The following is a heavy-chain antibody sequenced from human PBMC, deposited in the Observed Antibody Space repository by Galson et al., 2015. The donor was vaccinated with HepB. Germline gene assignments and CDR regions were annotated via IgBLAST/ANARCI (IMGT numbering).Heavy chain of an antibody. V-gene: IGHV3-23*01. CDR3: TVRGDYNGLQ. J-gene: IGHJ4*02. CDR2: IRGSGSTT. CDR1: GLTLATHG. D-gene: IGHD4-17*01. Sequence: SLRLSCAASGLTLATHGISWVRQAPRKGLEWVSAIRGSGSTTFYADSVRGRFTISRDNSKNTLYPEMNSLSAEDTAIYYCTVRGDYNGLQWGQGTLVTVSS.